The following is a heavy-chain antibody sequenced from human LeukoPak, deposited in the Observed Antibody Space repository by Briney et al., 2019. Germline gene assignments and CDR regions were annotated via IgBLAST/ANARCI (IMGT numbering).Heavy chain of an antibody. CDR2: IYTSGST. D-gene: IGHD3-10*01. CDR3: ARELLVLWFGVSKDWFDP. J-gene: IGHJ5*02. V-gene: IGHV4-4*07. CDR1: GGSISSYY. Sequence: SETLSLTCTVSGGSISSYYWSWIRQPAGKGLEWIGRIYTSGSTNYNPSLKSRVTMSVDTSKNQFSLKLSSVTAADTAVYYCARELLVLWFGVSKDWFDPWGQGTLVTVSS.